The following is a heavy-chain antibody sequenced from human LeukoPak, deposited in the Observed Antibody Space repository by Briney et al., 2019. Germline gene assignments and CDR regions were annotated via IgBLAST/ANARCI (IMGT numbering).Heavy chain of an antibody. CDR3: ARGPPMVRGVIAH. CDR2: MNPNSGNT. V-gene: IGHV1-8*01. D-gene: IGHD3-10*01. J-gene: IGHJ4*02. CDR1: GYTFTSYD. Sequence: ASVKGSCKASGYTFTSYDINWVRQATGQGLEWMGWMNPNSGNTGYAQKFQGRVTMTRNTSISTAYMELSSLRSEDTAVYYCARGPPMVRGVIAHWGQGTLVTVSS.